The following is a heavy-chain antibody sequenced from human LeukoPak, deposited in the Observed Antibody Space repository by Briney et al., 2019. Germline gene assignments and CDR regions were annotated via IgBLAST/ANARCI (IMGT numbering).Heavy chain of an antibody. D-gene: IGHD3-10*01. J-gene: IGHJ3*02. CDR1: GFTFTSSA. V-gene: IGHV1-58*02. Sequence: GASVKVSCKASGFTFTSSAMQWVRQARGQRLEWIGWIVVGSGNTNYAQKFQERVTITRDMSTSTAYMELSSLRSEDTAVYYCAADLTGLLWFGESAFDIWGQGTMVTVSS. CDR3: AADLTGLLWFGESAFDI. CDR2: IVVGSGNT.